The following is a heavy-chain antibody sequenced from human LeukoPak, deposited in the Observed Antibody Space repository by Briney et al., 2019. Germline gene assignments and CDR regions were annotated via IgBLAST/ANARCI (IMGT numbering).Heavy chain of an antibody. CDR2: INPNSGGT. D-gene: IGHD1-26*01. V-gene: IGHV1-2*02. J-gene: IGHJ4*02. CDR1: GYTFTGYY. Sequence: ASVKVSCKASGYTFTGYYIRWVRQAPGQGLGWMGWINPNSGGTNYAQKFQGRVTMTRDTSISTAYMELSRLRSDDTAVYYCARDKVGATSFDYWGQGTLVTVSS. CDR3: ARDKVGATSFDY.